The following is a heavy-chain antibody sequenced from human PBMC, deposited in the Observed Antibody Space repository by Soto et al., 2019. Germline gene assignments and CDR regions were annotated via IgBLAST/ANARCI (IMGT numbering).Heavy chain of an antibody. D-gene: IGHD4-17*01. CDR2: IYYSGST. V-gene: IGHV4-31*03. J-gene: IGHJ3*02. CDR3: ARDPPLYGDRHVFDM. CDR1: GGSISSGGYY. Sequence: SETLSLTCTVSGGSISSGGYYWSWIRQHPGKGLEWIGYIYYSGSTYYNPSLKSRVTISVDTSKNQFSLKLSSVTAADTAVYYCARDPPLYGDRHVFDMWAKGKRAP.